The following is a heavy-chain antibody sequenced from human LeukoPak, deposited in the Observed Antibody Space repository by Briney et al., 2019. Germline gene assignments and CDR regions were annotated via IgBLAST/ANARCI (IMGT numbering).Heavy chain of an antibody. D-gene: IGHD6-19*01. CDR3: ARDSSGSFLDD. V-gene: IGHV4-31*03. Sequence: SQTLSLTCTISGGSIDNVNYSWSWIRQHPGKGLEWSGSIYYSGRSFYNASLESRLIMSVDTSKNQFSLNLNSVTAADTAVYYCARDSSGSFLDDWGPGTLVTVSS. CDR2: IYYSGRS. J-gene: IGHJ4*02. CDR1: GGSIDNVNYS.